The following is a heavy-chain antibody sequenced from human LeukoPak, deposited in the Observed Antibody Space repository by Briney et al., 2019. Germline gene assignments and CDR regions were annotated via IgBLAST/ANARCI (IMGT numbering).Heavy chain of an antibody. CDR2: IKQDGREK. CDR3: ARGWGDCTTVSCYTGGDVFDM. V-gene: IGHV3-7*01. CDR1: GFTFRSYW. J-gene: IGHJ3*02. Sequence: PGGSLRLSCVASGFTFRSYWMSWVRQAPGKGLEWVANIKQDGREKYYVDSVKGRFTISRDNTKNSLFLQMNSLRAEDTAVYYCARGWGDCTTVSCYTGGDVFDMWGQGTMVTVSS. D-gene: IGHD2-2*02.